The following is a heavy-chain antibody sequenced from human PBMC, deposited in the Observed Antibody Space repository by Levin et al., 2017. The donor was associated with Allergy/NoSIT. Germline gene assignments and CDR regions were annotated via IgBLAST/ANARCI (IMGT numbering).Heavy chain of an antibody. Sequence: PSETLSLTCTVSGGSMSYYWGWIRQPPGKGLEWIGRIYYSGSTYYNPSLKSRVTISVDTSKNQFSLKLSSVTAADTAVYYCARDLRGSGSYWGQGTLVTVSS. CDR3: ARDLRGSGSY. D-gene: IGHD6-19*01. J-gene: IGHJ4*02. CDR2: IYYSGST. CDR1: GGSMSYY. V-gene: IGHV4-39*02.